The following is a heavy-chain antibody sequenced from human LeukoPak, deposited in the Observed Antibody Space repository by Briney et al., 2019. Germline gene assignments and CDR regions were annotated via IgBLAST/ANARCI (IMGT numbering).Heavy chain of an antibody. D-gene: IGHD4-17*01. J-gene: IGHJ3*02. CDR2: VNHSGST. CDR3: ARDPTTVTKGFDI. Sequence: PSETLSLTCAVYGGSYSGYYWSWIRQPPGKGLEWIGDVNHSGSTNYNPSLKSRVTISVDTSKNQFSLKLSSVTAADTAVYFCARDPTTVTKGFDIWGQGTLVTVSS. V-gene: IGHV4-34*01. CDR1: GGSYSGYY.